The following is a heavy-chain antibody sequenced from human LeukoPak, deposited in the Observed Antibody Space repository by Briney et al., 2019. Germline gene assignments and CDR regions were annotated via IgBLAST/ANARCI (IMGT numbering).Heavy chain of an antibody. Sequence: ASVKVSCKASGCTFSSYAISWVRQAPGQGLEWMGWINPNSGGTNYAQKVQGRGTMTSDTAISTAYVELSRLRSDDTAVYYCASRYCSSTSCYINYYYYGMDVWGQGTTVTVSS. CDR1: GCTFSSYA. J-gene: IGHJ6*02. CDR3: ASRYCSSTSCYINYYYYGMDV. CDR2: INPNSGGT. D-gene: IGHD2-2*02. V-gene: IGHV1-2*02.